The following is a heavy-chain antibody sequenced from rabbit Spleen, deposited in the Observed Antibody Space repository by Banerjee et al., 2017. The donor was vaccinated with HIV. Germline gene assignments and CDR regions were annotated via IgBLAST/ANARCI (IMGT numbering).Heavy chain of an antibody. CDR3: ARDTGTSFSTYGMDL. J-gene: IGHJ6*01. CDR1: GFSFSNGYV. CDR2: INTVSGGA. V-gene: IGHV1S40*01. Sequence: LVESGGGLVKPGTSLTLTCAASGFSFSNGYVMCWVRQAPGKGLEWIACINTVSGGAAYATWAKGRFTISGASSTTVTLQMTSLTVADTATYFCARDTGTSFSTYGMDLWGPGTLVTVS. D-gene: IGHD7-1*01.